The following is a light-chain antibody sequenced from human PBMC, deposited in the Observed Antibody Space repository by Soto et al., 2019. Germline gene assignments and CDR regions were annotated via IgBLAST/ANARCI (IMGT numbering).Light chain of an antibody. Sequence: QSALTQPPSASGSPGQSVTISCTGTSSDVGAYNYVSWYQQHPGKAPKHMISEVNKRPSGVPDRFSGSKSGNTASLTVSGLQPEDEADYYCSSYGGPNNSNYVFGTGTKLTVL. J-gene: IGLJ1*01. V-gene: IGLV2-8*01. CDR3: SSYGGPNNSNYV. CDR1: SSDVGAYNY. CDR2: EVN.